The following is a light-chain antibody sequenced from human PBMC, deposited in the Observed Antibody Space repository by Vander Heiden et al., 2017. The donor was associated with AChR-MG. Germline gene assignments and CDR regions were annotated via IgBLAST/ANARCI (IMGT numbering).Light chain of an antibody. CDR2: EGH. CDR1: SSDIGTYDY. J-gene: IGLJ2*01. V-gene: IGLV2-8*01. CDR3: SSYAGTYTFV. Sequence: QSALTQPPSASGSPGQSLTIPCTGPSSDIGTYDYVSWNQPHPGKAPRLIISEGHRRPSGVPDRFSGSKSGNTASMTTSGLQAEDEAHYYCSSYAGTYTFVFGGGTKLTVL.